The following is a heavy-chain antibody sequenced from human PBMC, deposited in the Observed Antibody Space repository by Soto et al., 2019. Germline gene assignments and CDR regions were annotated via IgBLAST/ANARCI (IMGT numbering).Heavy chain of an antibody. Sequence: SETLSLTCAVYGGSFSGYYWSWIRQPPGKGLEWIGGINHSGSTHYNPSLKSRVTIAIDTPKNQFSLNLSSVTAADTAMYYCARMPASVYSSSWYHFDLWGQGTRVTVSS. D-gene: IGHD6-13*01. J-gene: IGHJ4*02. V-gene: IGHV4-34*01. CDR2: INHSGST. CDR3: ARMPASVYSSSWYHFDL. CDR1: GGSFSGYY.